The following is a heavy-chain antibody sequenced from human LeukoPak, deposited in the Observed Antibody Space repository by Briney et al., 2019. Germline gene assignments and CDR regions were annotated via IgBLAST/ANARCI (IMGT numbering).Heavy chain of an antibody. CDR3: ARAIKHHYYYGMDV. Sequence: SETLSLTCTVSGGSISSYYWSWIRQPPGKGLEWIGYIYYSGSTNYNPSLKSRVTISVDTSKNQFSLKLSSVTAADTAVYYCARAIKHHYYYGMDVWGQGTTVTVSS. CDR1: GGSISSYY. CDR2: IYYSGST. V-gene: IGHV4-59*01. J-gene: IGHJ6*02.